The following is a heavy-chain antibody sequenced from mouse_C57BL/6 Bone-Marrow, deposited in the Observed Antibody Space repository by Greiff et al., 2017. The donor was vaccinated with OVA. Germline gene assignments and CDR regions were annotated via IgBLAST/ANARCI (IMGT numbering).Heavy chain of an antibody. D-gene: IGHD1-1*01. CDR2: IWGVGST. J-gene: IGHJ4*01. CDR1: GFSLTSYG. V-gene: IGHV2-6*01. Sequence: QVQLQQSGPGLVAPSQSLSITCTVSGFSLTSYGVDWVRQSPGKGLEWLGVIWGVGSTNYNSALKSRLSISKDNSKSQVFLKMNSLQTDDTAMYYCASAYGSSPYYAMDYWGQGTSVTVSS. CDR3: ASAYGSSPYYAMDY.